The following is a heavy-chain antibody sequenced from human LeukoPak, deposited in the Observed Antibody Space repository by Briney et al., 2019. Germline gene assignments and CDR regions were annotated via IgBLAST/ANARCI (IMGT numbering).Heavy chain of an antibody. Sequence: PGGSLRLSCAASGFTFSTYGMSWVRQAPGKGLEWVSAIGGSGGGTYYADSVKGRFTISRDNSKNTLYLQMNSLRAEDTAVYYCAKRGSGWYEDYYYYMDVWGKGTTVTISS. D-gene: IGHD6-19*01. CDR2: IGGSGGGT. CDR1: GFTFSTYG. CDR3: AKRGSGWYEDYYYYMDV. V-gene: IGHV3-23*01. J-gene: IGHJ6*03.